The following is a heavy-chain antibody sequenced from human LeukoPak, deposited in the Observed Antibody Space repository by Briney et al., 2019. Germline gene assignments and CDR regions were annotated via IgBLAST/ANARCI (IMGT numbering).Heavy chain of an antibody. CDR2: FSYSGST. Sequence: PSETLSLTCSVFGVSISTYYWIWIRQPPAKGLEWMGFFSYSGSTKYNPSLKSRVTMSVDTSKNQFSLKLSSVTAADTAVYYCARMYSGTSYYFDYWGQGTLVTVSS. V-gene: IGHV4-59*01. J-gene: IGHJ4*02. CDR3: ARMYSGTSYYFDY. CDR1: GVSISTYY. D-gene: IGHD1-26*01.